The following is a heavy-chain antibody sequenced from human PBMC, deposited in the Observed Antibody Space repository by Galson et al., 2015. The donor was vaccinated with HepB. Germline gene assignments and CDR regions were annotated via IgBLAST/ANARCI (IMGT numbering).Heavy chain of an antibody. CDR1: GFSFSSYG. J-gene: IGHJ5*02. CDR2: ISYDGSTK. Sequence: SLRLSCAASGFSFSSYGMHWVRQAPGKGLEWVAFISYDGSTKYYASSVKGRFSISRDNSKNTLYLQMNSLRDEDTAVYYCAKQGALTTVTTSLWWLTPWSKGTLATVSS. V-gene: IGHV3-30*18. CDR3: AKQGALTTVTTSLWWLTP. D-gene: IGHD4-17*01.